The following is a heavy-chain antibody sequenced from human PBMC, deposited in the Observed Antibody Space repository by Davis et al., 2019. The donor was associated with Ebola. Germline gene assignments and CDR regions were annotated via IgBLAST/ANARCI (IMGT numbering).Heavy chain of an antibody. Sequence: AASVQVSCKASGYTFTHYYMHWVRQAPGQGLEWMGMINPNDCRTIYAQKFQGRVTVTRDTSTTTVYMDLSSLRSEDTALYYCTTPGGQDSGYDVFDIWGQGTMVTVSS. CDR2: INPNDCRT. CDR1: GYTFTHYY. CDR3: TTPGGQDSGYDVFDI. D-gene: IGHD5-12*01. J-gene: IGHJ3*02. V-gene: IGHV1-46*03.